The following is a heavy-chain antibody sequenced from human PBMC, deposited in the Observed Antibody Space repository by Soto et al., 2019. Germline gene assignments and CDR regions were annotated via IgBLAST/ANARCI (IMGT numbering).Heavy chain of an antibody. CDR2: IYPRGDT. D-gene: IGHD1-26*01. CDR3: ARHFPTHDNSGIFQFYFGS. CDR1: GGSFSRSDSY. V-gene: IGHV4-39*01. J-gene: IGHJ4*01. Sequence: SETLCLTCTVAGGSFSRSDSYCGWVRQPPGKGLEWIGSIYPRGDTYYKSSFKSRVTIFRHASKSQLSLKLRSVTAADTALYFCARHFPTHDNSGIFQFYFGSCGQGIPGTGSS.